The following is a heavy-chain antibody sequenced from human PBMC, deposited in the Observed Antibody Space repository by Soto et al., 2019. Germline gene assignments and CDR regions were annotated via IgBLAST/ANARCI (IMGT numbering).Heavy chain of an antibody. V-gene: IGHV4-39*01. Sequence: SETLSLTCSVSGDSMRGYHFYWGWIRQAPGKGLEWIGSAYFSGGNTYYSPSLKSRVSISVDTSKNGFSLRLTSLTAADTAVYFCAYGSSSAWIDYWGQGTLVTVSS. CDR1: GDSMRGYHFY. CDR3: AYGSSSAWIDY. D-gene: IGHD6-25*01. CDR2: AYFSGGNT. J-gene: IGHJ4*02.